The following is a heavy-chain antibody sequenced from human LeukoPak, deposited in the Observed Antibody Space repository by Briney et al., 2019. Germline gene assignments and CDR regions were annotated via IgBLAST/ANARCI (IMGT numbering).Heavy chain of an antibody. D-gene: IGHD4-17*01. Sequence: PSETLSLTCAVYGGSFSDYYWIWIRQSPGKGLEWLGQINHSGSANYNPSLKSRITIPVDSSKNQFSLELTSVTAADTAVYYCARQGASYGDYVWGYYYMDVWGRGTTVTVSS. V-gene: IGHV4-34*01. CDR2: INHSGSA. CDR3: ARQGASYGDYVWGYYYMDV. CDR1: GGSFSDYY. J-gene: IGHJ6*03.